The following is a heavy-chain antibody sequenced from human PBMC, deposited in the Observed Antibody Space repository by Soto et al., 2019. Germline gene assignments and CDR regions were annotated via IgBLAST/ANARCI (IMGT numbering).Heavy chain of an antibody. CDR3: AREGYYYDSSGYNRPYYFDY. J-gene: IGHJ4*02. V-gene: IGHV3-30*04. D-gene: IGHD3-22*01. CDR1: GFSFSSYV. CDR2: ISYDGSNI. Sequence: GGSVRLSCAASGFSFSSYVMHWVRQAPGKGLEWVALISYDGSNIYYSESVKGRFTISRDTSKNTLFLQMNNLRLEDTAVYHCAREGYYYDSSGYNRPYYFDYWGQGTLVTVSS.